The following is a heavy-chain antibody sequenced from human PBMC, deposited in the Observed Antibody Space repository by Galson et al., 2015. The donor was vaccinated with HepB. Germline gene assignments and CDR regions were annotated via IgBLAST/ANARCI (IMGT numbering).Heavy chain of an antibody. Sequence: SWIRQPPGKGLEWIGYIYNSGSTNYNPSLKSRVTISVDTAKNQFSLKLRSVTAADTAVYYCTRDMRPFTSGWRAFDIWGQGTMVTVSS. CDR2: IYNSGST. J-gene: IGHJ3*02. CDR3: TRDMRPFTSGWRAFDI. V-gene: IGHV4-59*01. D-gene: IGHD6-19*01.